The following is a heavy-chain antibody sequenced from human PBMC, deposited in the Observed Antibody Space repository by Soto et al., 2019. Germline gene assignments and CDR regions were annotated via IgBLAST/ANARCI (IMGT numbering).Heavy chain of an antibody. Sequence: SETLSLTCTVSGGSISSVGYYWSWIRQHPGKCLEWIGYIYYIGIXXYNPSLKXXVTISVDTSNXQFSLXLISVTAADTAVYYCARSVDPWRQGTLVTVSS. V-gene: IGHV4-31*01. CDR1: GGSISSVGYY. CDR2: IYYIGIX. J-gene: IGHJ5*02. CDR3: ARSVDP.